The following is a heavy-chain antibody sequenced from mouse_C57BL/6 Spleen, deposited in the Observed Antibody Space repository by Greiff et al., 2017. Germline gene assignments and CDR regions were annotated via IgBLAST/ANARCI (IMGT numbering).Heavy chain of an antibody. Sequence: VQLQQPGAELVKPGASVKMSCKASGYTFTSYWITWVKQRPGQGLEWIGDIYPGSGSTNYNEKFKSKATLTVDTSSSTAYMQLSSLTSEDSAVYYCARECDGYYEGYFDVWGTGTTVTVSS. D-gene: IGHD2-3*01. V-gene: IGHV1-55*01. CDR1: GYTFTSYW. CDR3: ARECDGYYEGYFDV. J-gene: IGHJ1*03. CDR2: IYPGSGST.